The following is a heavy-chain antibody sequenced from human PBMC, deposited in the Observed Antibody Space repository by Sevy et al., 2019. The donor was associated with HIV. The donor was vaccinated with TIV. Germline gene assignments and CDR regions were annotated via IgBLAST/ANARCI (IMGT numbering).Heavy chain of an antibody. Sequence: GGSPRLSCAASGLSVSNNYMSWVRQAPGKGLEWVSVIYSGGSTDYADSVKGRFTISRDNSKNTLYLQMNSLRAEDTAVYYCARKAVNDYGDSYYFDYWGQGTLVTVSS. CDR3: ARKAVNDYGDSYYFDY. V-gene: IGHV3-53*01. CDR2: IYSGGST. J-gene: IGHJ4*02. D-gene: IGHD4-17*01. CDR1: GLSVSNNY.